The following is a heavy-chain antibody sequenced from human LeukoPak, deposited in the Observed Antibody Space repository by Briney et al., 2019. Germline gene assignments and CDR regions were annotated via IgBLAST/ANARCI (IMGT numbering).Heavy chain of an antibody. J-gene: IGHJ4*02. V-gene: IGHV1-69*05. CDR1: GGTFSSYA. D-gene: IGHD5-24*01. CDR3: ARGSRDGYKDGPFDD. CDR2: IIPIFGTA. Sequence: SVKVSCKASGGTFSSYAISWVRQAPGQGLEWMGGIIPIFGTANYAQKFQGRVTITTDESTSTAYMELSSLRSEDTAVYYCARGSRDGYKDGPFDDWGQGTLVTVSS.